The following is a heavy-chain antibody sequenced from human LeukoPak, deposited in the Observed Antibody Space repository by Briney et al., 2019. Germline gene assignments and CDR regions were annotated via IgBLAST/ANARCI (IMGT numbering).Heavy chain of an antibody. V-gene: IGHV3-43*02. CDR2: ISGDGEST. Sequence: GGSLRLSCAASGFTFDDYAVHWVRQAPGKGLEWVSLISGDGESTHYADSLKGRFTIPRDNSKNSLYLQMNSLRTEDTAMYYCAKDWYYYGSGPIDYWGQRTLVTVSS. D-gene: IGHD3-10*01. CDR1: GFTFDDYA. J-gene: IGHJ4*02. CDR3: AKDWYYYGSGPIDY.